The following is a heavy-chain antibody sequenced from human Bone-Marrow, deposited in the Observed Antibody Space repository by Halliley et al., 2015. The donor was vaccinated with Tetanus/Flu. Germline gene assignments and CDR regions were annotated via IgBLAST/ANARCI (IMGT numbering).Heavy chain of an antibody. V-gene: IGHV3-66*01. D-gene: IGHD2-15*01. CDR2: IYTGGTI. CDR3: ARGHGGLGYGYSGMDV. Sequence: SAIYTGGTIYYADSVRGRFIISRDNSKNTLSLQMNSLTAGDTAVYYRARGHGGLGYGYSGMDVWGQGTTVTVSS. J-gene: IGHJ6*02.